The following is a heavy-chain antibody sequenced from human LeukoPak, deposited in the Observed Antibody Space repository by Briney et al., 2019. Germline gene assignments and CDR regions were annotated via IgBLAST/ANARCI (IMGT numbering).Heavy chain of an antibody. CDR2: ITGSGSI. CDR1: GFTFTSHS. D-gene: IGHD2-21*01. V-gene: IGHV3-69-1*02. CDR3: VRDVIHSYFDI. J-gene: IGHJ4*02. Sequence: GGSWRLSCAASGFTFTSHSLDWVRQAPGKGLEWVSSITGSGSIQYADSVKGRFTISRDNAKNSLYLQMDGLRAEDTAVYYCVRDVIHSYFDIWGQGVLVTASS.